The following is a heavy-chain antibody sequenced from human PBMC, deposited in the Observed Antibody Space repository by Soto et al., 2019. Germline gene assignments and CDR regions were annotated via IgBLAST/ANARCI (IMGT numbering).Heavy chain of an antibody. D-gene: IGHD3-22*01. CDR1: GHKLSTYW. Sequence: ESLKISCQRSGHKLSTYWIDWVRQMPKKGLEWMGRYDPSGSDTNYRPSFQGHVTISADKSISTVYLQWSSLKASDTAMYYCARRIPYYSDSSGYYYDDFWGQGTPVTVSS. V-gene: IGHV5-10-1*01. CDR3: ARRIPYYSDSSGYYYDDF. J-gene: IGHJ4*02. CDR2: YDPSGSDT.